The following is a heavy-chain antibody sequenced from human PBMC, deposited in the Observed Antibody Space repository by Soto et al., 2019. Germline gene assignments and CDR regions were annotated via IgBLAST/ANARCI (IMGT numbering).Heavy chain of an antibody. Sequence: ASGRVSCKAAGYTFTGYYMHWVRQAPGQGLEWMGWINPNSGGTNYAQKFQGRVTMTRDTSISTAYMELSRLRSDDTAVYYCARAAGYYDSSGYHWFDPWGQGTLVNVYS. CDR3: ARAAGYYDSSGYHWFDP. J-gene: IGHJ5*02. CDR1: GYTFTGYY. CDR2: INPNSGGT. V-gene: IGHV1-2*02. D-gene: IGHD3-22*01.